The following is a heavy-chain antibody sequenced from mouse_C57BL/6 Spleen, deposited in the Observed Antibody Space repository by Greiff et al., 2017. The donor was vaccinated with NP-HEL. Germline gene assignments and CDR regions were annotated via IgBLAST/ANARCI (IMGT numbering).Heavy chain of an antibody. CDR1: GFSFNTYA. Sequence: EVQLVESGGGLVQPKGSLKLSCAASGFSFNTYAMNWVRQAPGKGLEWVARIRSKSNNYATYYADSVKDRFTISRDDSESMLYLQMNNLKTEDTAVYYCVRKDYDGFAYWGQGTLVTVSA. CDR3: VRKDYDGFAY. D-gene: IGHD2-4*01. J-gene: IGHJ3*01. V-gene: IGHV10-1*01. CDR2: IRSKSNNYAT.